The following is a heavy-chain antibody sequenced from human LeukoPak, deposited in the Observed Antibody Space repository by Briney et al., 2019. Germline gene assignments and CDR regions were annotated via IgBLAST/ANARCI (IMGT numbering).Heavy chain of an antibody. D-gene: IGHD2-2*01. CDR3: AKADCSTTSCYFDP. CDR2: IWYDGSNK. J-gene: IGHJ5*02. V-gene: IGHV3-33*06. CDR1: GFTFSSYG. Sequence: GGSLRLSCAASGFTFSSYGMHWVRQAPGKGLEWVAVIWYDGSNKYYADSAKGRFTISRDNSKNTLYLQMNSLRAEDTAVYYCAKADCSTTSCYFDPWGQGTLVTVSS.